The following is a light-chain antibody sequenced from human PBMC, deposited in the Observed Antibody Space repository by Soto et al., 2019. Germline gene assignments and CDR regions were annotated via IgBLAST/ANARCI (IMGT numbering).Light chain of an antibody. J-gene: IGLJ3*02. CDR3: CSYAGSSTWV. Sequence: QSALTQPASVSGSPGQSITISCTGTSSDVGAYNLVSWYQQHPGKAPKYLIYEGSKRPSGVSTRFSGSKSGNTASLTISGLQAGDEADYHCCSYAGSSTWVFGGGTKVTVL. CDR1: SSDVGAYNL. V-gene: IGLV2-23*01. CDR2: EGS.